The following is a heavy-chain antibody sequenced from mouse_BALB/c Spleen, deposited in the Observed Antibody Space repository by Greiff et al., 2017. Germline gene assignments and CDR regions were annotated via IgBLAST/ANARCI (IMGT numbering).Heavy chain of an antibody. CDR2: ISYSGST. J-gene: IGHJ1*01. V-gene: IGHV3-2*02. Sequence: EVMLVESGPGLVKPSQSLSLTCTVTGYSITSDYAWNWIRQFPGNKLEWMGYISYSGSTSYNPSLKSRISITRDTSKNQFFLQLNSVTTEDTATYYCARKGIYYGYDDWYFDVWGAGTTVTVSS. D-gene: IGHD2-2*01. CDR1: GYSITSDYA. CDR3: ARKGIYYGYDDWYFDV.